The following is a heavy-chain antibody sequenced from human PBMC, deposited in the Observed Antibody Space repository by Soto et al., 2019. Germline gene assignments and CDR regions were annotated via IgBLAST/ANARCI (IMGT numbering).Heavy chain of an antibody. Sequence: ASVKVSCKASGYTFTSYAMHWVRQAPGQGLEWLGIINPSGGYTTYAQRFLGRVTMTSDTSTSTVHMELGSLTSEDPAVYYFASGGGFVAVTAPYDLWGQGTLVTVSS. D-gene: IGHD2-21*02. CDR2: INPSGGYT. CDR3: ASGGGFVAVTAPYDL. J-gene: IGHJ5*02. CDR1: GYTFTSYA. V-gene: IGHV1-46*03.